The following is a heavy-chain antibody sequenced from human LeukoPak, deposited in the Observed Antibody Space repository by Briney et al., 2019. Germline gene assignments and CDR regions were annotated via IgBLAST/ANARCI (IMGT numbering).Heavy chain of an antibody. CDR2: IIPIFGTA. D-gene: IGHD3-10*01. CDR1: GGTFSSYA. CDR3: ATIGVMVRGVITFDY. V-gene: IGHV1-69*06. Sequence: RASVKVSCKASGGTFSSYAISWVRQAPGQGLEWMGGIIPIFGTANYAQKFQGRVTITADKSTSTAYMELSSLRSEDTAVYYCATIGVMVRGVITFDYWGQGTLVTVSS. J-gene: IGHJ4*02.